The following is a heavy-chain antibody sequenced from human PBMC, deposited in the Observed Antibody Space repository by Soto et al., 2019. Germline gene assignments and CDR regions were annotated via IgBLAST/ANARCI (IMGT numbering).Heavy chain of an antibody. J-gene: IGHJ5*02. V-gene: IGHV3-23*01. CDR1: GFTFSNYA. CDR2: ISGSGGST. CDR3: TKNALQGAGAGRNWFDP. Sequence: GGSLRLSCAASGFTFSNYAMNWVRQAPGKGLEWVSAISGSGGSTYYADSVKGRFTISRDNSKNTLYVQMNSLRAEDTAVYYCTKNALQGAGAGRNWFDPWGQGNLVTVSS. D-gene: IGHD6-19*01.